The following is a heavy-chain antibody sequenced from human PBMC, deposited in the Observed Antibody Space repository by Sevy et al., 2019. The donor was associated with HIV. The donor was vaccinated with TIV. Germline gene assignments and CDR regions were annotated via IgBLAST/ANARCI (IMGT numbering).Heavy chain of an antibody. Sequence: GGSLRLSCAASGFTFSSYSMNWVRQAPGKGLEWVSSISSSSSYIYYADSVKGRFTISRDNAKNSLYLQMNSLRAEDTAVYYCARAGPYGVVINSCDYWGQRTLVTVSS. CDR3: ARAGPYGVVINSCDY. CDR1: GFTFSSYS. J-gene: IGHJ4*02. D-gene: IGHD3-3*01. V-gene: IGHV3-21*01. CDR2: ISSSSSYI.